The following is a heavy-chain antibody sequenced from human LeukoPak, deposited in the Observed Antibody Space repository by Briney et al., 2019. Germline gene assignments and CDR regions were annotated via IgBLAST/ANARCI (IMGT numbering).Heavy chain of an antibody. D-gene: IGHD6-19*01. CDR1: GGSVNTYY. Sequence: PSETLSLTCSVSGGSVNTYYWSWIRQSAGKGLEWIGRISITEGTNYNPSLKSRVSMSVDASKNQVSLKLGSVTAADTAVYYCARLRRDINDWYADDCWGQGTLVTVSS. J-gene: IGHJ4*02. CDR3: ARLRRDINDWYADDC. CDR2: ISITEGT. V-gene: IGHV4-4*07.